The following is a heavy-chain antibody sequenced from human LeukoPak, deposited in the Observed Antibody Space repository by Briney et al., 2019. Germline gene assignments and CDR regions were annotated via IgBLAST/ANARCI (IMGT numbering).Heavy chain of an antibody. CDR2: IYYSGST. CDR1: GGSISSSSYY. V-gene: IGHV4-39*02. Sequence: PSETLSLTCTVSGGSISSSSYYWGWIRQPPGKGLEWIGSIYYSGSTYYNPSLKSRVTISVDTSKNQFSLKLSSVTAADTAVYYCARDGFTMVRGVINYMDVWGKGTTVTISS. D-gene: IGHD3-10*01. CDR3: ARDGFTMVRGVINYMDV. J-gene: IGHJ6*03.